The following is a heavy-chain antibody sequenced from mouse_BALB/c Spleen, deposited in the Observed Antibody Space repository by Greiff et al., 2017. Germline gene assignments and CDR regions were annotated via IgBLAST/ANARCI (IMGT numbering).Heavy chain of an antibody. D-gene: IGHD2-4*01. CDR2: IWSGGST. J-gene: IGHJ4*01. V-gene: IGHV2-4-1*01. CDR3: ARMLYDYDPLYAMDY. Sequence: QVQLKQSGPGLVQPSQSLSITCSVSGFSLTSYGVHWVRQSPGKGLEWLGVIWSGGSTDYNAAFISRLSISKDNSKSQVFFKMNSLQADDTAIYYCARMLYDYDPLYAMDYWGQGTSVTVSS. CDR1: GFSLTSYG.